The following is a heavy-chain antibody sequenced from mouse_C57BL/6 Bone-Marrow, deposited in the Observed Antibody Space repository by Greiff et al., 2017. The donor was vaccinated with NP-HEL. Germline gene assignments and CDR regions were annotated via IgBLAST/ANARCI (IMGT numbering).Heavy chain of an antibody. CDR3: ARTGTRTGFDY. J-gene: IGHJ2*01. V-gene: IGHV1-81*01. CDR2: IYPRSGNT. CDR1: GYTFTSYG. D-gene: IGHD4-1*01. Sequence: VQGVESGAELARPGASVKLSCKASGYTFTSYGISWVKQRTGQGLEWIGEIYPRSGNTYYNEKFKGKATLTADKSSSTAYMELRSLTSEDSAVYFCARTGTRTGFDYWGQGTTLTVSS.